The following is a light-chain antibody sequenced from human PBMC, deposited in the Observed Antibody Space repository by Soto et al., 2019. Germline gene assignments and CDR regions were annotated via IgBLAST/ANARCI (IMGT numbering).Light chain of an antibody. CDR1: QSVSSC. Sequence: EIVLTQSPPTLSLSPGERATLSCRASQSVSSCLAWYQQKPGQAPRLLIYDASNRATGIPARFSGSGSGTDFTLTISSLEPEDFAVYYCQQRSNWPPTFGQGTKVDIK. J-gene: IGKJ1*01. CDR2: DAS. V-gene: IGKV3-11*01. CDR3: QQRSNWPPT.